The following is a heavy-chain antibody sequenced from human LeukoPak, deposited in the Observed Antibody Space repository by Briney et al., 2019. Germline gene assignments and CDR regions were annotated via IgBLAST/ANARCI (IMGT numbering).Heavy chain of an antibody. J-gene: IGHJ4*02. CDR3: ARGHGYYYDSSGNPPYY. CDR1: GFTFSSYW. CDR2: IKQDGSEK. V-gene: IGHV3-7*01. D-gene: IGHD3-22*01. Sequence: PGGSLRLSCAASGFTFSSYWMSWVRQAPGKGLEWVANIKQDGSEKYYVDSVKGRFTISRDNAKNSLYLQMNSLRAEDTAVYYCARGHGYYYDSSGNPPYYWGQGTLVTVSS.